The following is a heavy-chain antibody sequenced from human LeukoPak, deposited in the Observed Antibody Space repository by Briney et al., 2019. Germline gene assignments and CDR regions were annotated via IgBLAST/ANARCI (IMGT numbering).Heavy chain of an antibody. V-gene: IGHV3-23*01. CDR1: EFTFSSCA. Sequence: GGSLRLSCAASEFTFSSCAMSWVRQAPGEGLEWVSVISGSGGSTYYADSVKGRFIISRDNSKNTLYLQMNSLRAEDTAVYYCAKARGRDGYKDELDYWGQGTLVTVSS. J-gene: IGHJ4*02. CDR2: ISGSGGST. CDR3: AKARGRDGYKDELDY. D-gene: IGHD5-24*01.